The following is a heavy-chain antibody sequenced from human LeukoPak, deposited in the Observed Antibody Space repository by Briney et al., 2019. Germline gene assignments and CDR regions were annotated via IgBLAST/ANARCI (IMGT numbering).Heavy chain of an antibody. CDR3: ARDSGDWFDP. Sequence: SETLSLTCTVSGGSISSYYWSWIRQPPGKGLEWIGYISYSGSTNYNPSLKSRVTISVDTSKNQFSLKLSSVTAADTAVYYCARDSGDWFDPWGQGTLVTVSS. V-gene: IGHV4-59*12. D-gene: IGHD1-26*01. CDR2: ISYSGST. CDR1: GGSISSYY. J-gene: IGHJ5*02.